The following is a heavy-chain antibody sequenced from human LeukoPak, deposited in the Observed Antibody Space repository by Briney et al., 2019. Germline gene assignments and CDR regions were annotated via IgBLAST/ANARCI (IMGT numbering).Heavy chain of an antibody. V-gene: IGHV3-23*01. Sequence: GGSLRLSCAASGFTFSSYGMSWVRQAPGKGLEWVSAISGSAGSTYYADSVKGRFTISRDNSKNTLYLQMNSLRAEDTAVYYCAHGSMYQLDYWGQGTQVTVSS. CDR1: GFTFSSYG. J-gene: IGHJ4*02. CDR3: AHGSMYQLDY. CDR2: ISGSAGST. D-gene: IGHD2-2*01.